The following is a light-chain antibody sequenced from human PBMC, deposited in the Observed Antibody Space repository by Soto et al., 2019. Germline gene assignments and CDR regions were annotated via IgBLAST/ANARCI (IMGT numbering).Light chain of an antibody. CDR1: SSNIGSNT. V-gene: IGLV1-44*01. J-gene: IGLJ3*02. Sequence: QSVLTQPPSASGTPGQSATISCSGSSSNIGSNTVNWYQQLSGAAPKLLIHNNDQRPSGVPDRFSGSKSDTSASLAISGLQSADEADYYCAAWDDSLTAVLFGGGTKLTVL. CDR3: AAWDDSLTAVL. CDR2: NND.